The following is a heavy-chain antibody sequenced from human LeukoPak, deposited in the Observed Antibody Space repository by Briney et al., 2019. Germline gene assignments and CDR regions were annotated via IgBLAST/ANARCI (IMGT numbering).Heavy chain of an antibody. CDR1: GGSISSGGYS. V-gene: IGHV4-30-2*01. J-gene: IGHJ4*02. CDR3: ARAGEYYYGSGSYQAGPFDY. CDR2: IYHSGST. Sequence: TLSLTCAVSGGSISSGGYSWSWIRQPPGKGLEWIGSIYHSGSTYYNPSLKSRVTISLDRSKNQFSLKLSSVTAADTAVYYCARAGEYYYGSGSYQAGPFDYWGQGTLVTVSS. D-gene: IGHD3-10*01.